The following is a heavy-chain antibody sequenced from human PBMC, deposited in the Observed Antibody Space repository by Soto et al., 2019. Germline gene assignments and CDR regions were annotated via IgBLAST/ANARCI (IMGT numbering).Heavy chain of an antibody. D-gene: IGHD1-1*01. V-gene: IGHV4-61*01. CDR2: FYYSGST. J-gene: IGHJ6*03. CDR3: ARAGLETDYYYYMDV. Sequence: SETLSLTSTVSGASVTSGSYSWSWIRQPPGKGLECIGYFYYSGSTNSNPSLKSRVTVSVDTSKNQFSLRLRSVTAADTAVYYCARAGLETDYYYYMDVWGKGTTVTVSS. CDR1: GASVTSGSYS.